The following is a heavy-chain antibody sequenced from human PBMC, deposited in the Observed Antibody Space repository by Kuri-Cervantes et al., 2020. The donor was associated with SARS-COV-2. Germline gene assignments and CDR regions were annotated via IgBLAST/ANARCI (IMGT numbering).Heavy chain of an antibody. Sequence: SETLSLTCTVSGGSISSGDYYWSWIRQPPGKGLERIGYIYYSGSTYYNPSLKSRVTISVDTSKNQFSLKLSSVTAADTAVYYCARGIVVVPAAANWFDPWGQGTLVTGSS. CDR2: IYYSGST. J-gene: IGHJ5*02. CDR1: GGSISSGDYY. D-gene: IGHD2-2*01. V-gene: IGHV4-30-4*08. CDR3: ARGIVVVPAAANWFDP.